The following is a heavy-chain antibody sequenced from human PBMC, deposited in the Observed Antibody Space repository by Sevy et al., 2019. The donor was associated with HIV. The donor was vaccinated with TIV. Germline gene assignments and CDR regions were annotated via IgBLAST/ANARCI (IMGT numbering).Heavy chain of an antibody. J-gene: IGHJ5*02. D-gene: IGHD4-17*01. V-gene: IGHV4-4*07. CDR3: ARDPLTTVTKDWFDP. CDR1: GGSISSYY. CDR2: IYSSGST. Sequence: SETLSLTCTVSGGSISSYYWSWIRQPAGKGLEWIGRIYSSGSTNYNPSLRSRVTMSVDTSKNQFSLKLISVTAADTAVYYCARDPLTTVTKDWFDPWGQGTLVTVSS.